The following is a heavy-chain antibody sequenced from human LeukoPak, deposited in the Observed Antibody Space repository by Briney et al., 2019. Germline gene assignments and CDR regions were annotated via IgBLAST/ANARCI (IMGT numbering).Heavy chain of an antibody. CDR2: ISYDESKI. D-gene: IGHD6-25*01. CDR1: GFSFTNYA. Sequence: QSGGSLRLSCTGSGFSFTNYAMHWVRQAPGEGLEWVAVISYDESKIYYADSVKGRFTISRDLSTNTLYLQMNSLTTEDTAMCFCARRPVAAEYFQHWGQGTLVTVSS. CDR3: ARRPVAAEYFQH. J-gene: IGHJ1*01. V-gene: IGHV3-30*03.